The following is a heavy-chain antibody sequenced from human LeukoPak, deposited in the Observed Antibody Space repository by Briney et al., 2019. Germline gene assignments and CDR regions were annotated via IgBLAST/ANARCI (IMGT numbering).Heavy chain of an antibody. D-gene: IGHD3-10*01. CDR3: AKAMVRGVGHYGMDV. CDR1: GFTFSSYR. V-gene: IGHV3-9*01. CDR2: ISWNSGSI. Sequence: PGGSLRLSCVGSGFTFSSYRMSWVRQAPGKGLEWVSGISWNSGSIGYADSVKGRFTISRDNAKNSLYLQMNSLRAEDTALYYCAKAMVRGVGHYGMDVWGQGTTVTVSS. J-gene: IGHJ6*02.